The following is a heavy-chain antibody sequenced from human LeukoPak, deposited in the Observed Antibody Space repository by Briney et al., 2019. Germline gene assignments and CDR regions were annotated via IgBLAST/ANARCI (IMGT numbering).Heavy chain of an antibody. J-gene: IGHJ6*02. CDR3: ATGYSGYGYYYYGMDV. CDR1: GFTFSSYA. CDR2: ISGSSGST. D-gene: IGHD5-12*01. Sequence: GGSLRLSCAASGFTFSSYAMSWVRQAPGKGLEWVSAISGSSGSTYYADSVKGRFTISRDNSKNTLYLQMNSLRAEDTAVYYCATGYSGYGYYYYGMDVWGQGTTVTVSS. V-gene: IGHV3-23*01.